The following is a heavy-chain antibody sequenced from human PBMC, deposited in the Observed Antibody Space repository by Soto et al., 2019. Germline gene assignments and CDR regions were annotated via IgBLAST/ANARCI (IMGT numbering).Heavy chain of an antibody. D-gene: IGHD1-1*01. CDR1: GYTFTGYY. CDR3: ARAPQLYGMDV. V-gene: IGHV1-2*02. CDR2: INPNSAGA. J-gene: IGHJ6*02. Sequence: ASVKVSCKTSGYTFTGYYIHRVRQAPGQGLEWMAWINPNSAGADYAQNFQGRVTMTRDTSISTAYMELSSLKSDDTAVYYCARAPQLYGMDVWGQGTTVTVSS.